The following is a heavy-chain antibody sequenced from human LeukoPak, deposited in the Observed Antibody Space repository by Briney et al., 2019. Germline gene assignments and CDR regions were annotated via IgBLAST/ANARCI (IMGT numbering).Heavy chain of an antibody. CDR3: ARDLDRDFDY. Sequence: HPGGSLRLSCAASGFTVSSNYMSWVRQAPGKGLEWVSVIHSGGSTYYADSVKGRFAISRDNSKNTLYLQMNSLRAEDTAVYYCARDLDRDFDYWGQGTLVTVSS. J-gene: IGHJ4*02. CDR2: IHSGGST. V-gene: IGHV3-66*02. CDR1: GFTVSSNY. D-gene: IGHD3-10*01.